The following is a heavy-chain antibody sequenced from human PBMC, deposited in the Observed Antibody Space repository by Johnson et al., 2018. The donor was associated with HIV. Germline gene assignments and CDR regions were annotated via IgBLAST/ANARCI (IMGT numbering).Heavy chain of an antibody. Sequence: VQLVESGGGLVQPGGSLRLSCAASGFTVSSNYMSWVRQAPGKGLEWVAVISYDGSNKYYVDSVKGRFTISRDNSKNTLYLQMNSLRAEDTAVYCCAKGGQWELLAAFDIWGQGTMVTVSS. J-gene: IGHJ3*02. CDR3: AKGGQWELLAAFDI. CDR1: GFTVSSNY. D-gene: IGHD1-26*01. V-gene: IGHV3-30*18. CDR2: ISYDGSNK.